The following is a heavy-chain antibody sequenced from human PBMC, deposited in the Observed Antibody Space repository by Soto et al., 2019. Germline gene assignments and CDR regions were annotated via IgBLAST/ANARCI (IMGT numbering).Heavy chain of an antibody. V-gene: IGHV2-26*01. CDR2: IFSNDEK. CDR1: GFSLSNARMG. CDR3: ARVPDGYSEFPFDY. D-gene: IGHD2-15*01. J-gene: IGHJ4*02. Sequence: SGPTLVNPTETLTLTCTVSGFSLSNARMGVSGIRQPPGKALEWLAHIFSNDEKSYSTSLKSRLTISKDTSKSQVVLTMTNMEPVDTATYYCARVPDGYSEFPFDYWGQGTMVTVSS.